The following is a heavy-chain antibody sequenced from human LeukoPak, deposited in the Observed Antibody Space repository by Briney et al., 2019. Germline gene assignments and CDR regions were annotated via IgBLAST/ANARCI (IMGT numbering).Heavy chain of an antibody. CDR3: ARDRGYSSSSREFDY. CDR2: ISSSGSTI. V-gene: IGHV3-11*01. D-gene: IGHD6-6*01. Sequence: GGSLRLSCAASGFTFSDYYMSWIRQAPGKGLEWVSYISSSGSTIYYADSVKARFTISRDNAKNSLYLQMNSLRAEDTAVYYCARDRGYSSSSREFDYWGQGTLVTVSS. CDR1: GFTFSDYY. J-gene: IGHJ4*02.